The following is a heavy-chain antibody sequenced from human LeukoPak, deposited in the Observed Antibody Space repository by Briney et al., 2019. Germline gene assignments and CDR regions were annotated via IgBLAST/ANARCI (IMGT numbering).Heavy chain of an antibody. CDR2: ISYDGSDK. CDR3: AKVWRYTSGWYGYYYYGMDV. V-gene: IGHV3-30*18. D-gene: IGHD6-19*01. CDR1: GFTFSSYG. J-gene: IGHJ6*02. Sequence: AGGSLRLSCAASGFTFSSYGMHWVRQAPGKGLEWMAAISYDGSDKYYADSVKGRFTISRDNSKNTLYLQMNSLTAEDTAVYYCAKVWRYTSGWYGYYYYGMDVWGQGTTVTVSS.